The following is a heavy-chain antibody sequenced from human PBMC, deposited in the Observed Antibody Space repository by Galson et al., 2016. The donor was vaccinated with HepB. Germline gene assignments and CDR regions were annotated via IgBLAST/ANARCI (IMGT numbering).Heavy chain of an antibody. CDR1: GFTFSRYG. CDR3: AKDGRIYCSSASCHDHFHY. CDR2: ISYDGSNK. J-gene: IGHJ4*02. V-gene: IGHV3-30*18. Sequence: SLRLSCAASGFTFSRYGMHWVRQAPGKGLEWVAFISYDGSNKKYADSVKGRFTISRDNSKKTLYLQMNSLRAEDTAVYYCAKDGRIYCSSASCHDHFHYWGQGTLVTVSS. D-gene: IGHD2-2*01.